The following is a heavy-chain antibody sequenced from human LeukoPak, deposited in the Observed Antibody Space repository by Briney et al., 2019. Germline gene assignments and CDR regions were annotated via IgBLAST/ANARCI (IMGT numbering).Heavy chain of an antibody. D-gene: IGHD3-16*02. V-gene: IGHV1-2*02. Sequence: GSSVKVSCKASGYTFTDYYIHWVRQAPGQGLEWMGWINPNSGGTNYAQKFQGRVTMTRDTSITTAYMELSSLRSDDTAVYYCARGRRNIWESYLLNWGQGTLITVSS. CDR3: ARGRRNIWESYLLN. CDR1: GYTFTDYY. J-gene: IGHJ4*02. CDR2: INPNSGGT.